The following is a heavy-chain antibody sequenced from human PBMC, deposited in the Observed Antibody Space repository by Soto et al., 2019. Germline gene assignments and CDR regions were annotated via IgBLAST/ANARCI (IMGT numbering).Heavy chain of an antibody. CDR2: INHSGST. D-gene: IGHD6-6*01. Sequence: QVQLQQWGAGLLKPSETLSLTCAVYGGSFRGYHWSWIRQPPGKGLESIGEINHSGSTNYNPSLKSRVIISLETSKNQFSLILTSVTAADTAVYYCARGLSSSATFYHYYGMDVWGQGTTVAVSS. CDR3: ARGLSSSATFYHYYGMDV. V-gene: IGHV4-34*01. CDR1: GGSFRGYH. J-gene: IGHJ6*02.